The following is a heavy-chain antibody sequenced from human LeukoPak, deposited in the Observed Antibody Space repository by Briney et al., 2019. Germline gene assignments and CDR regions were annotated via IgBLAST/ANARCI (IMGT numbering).Heavy chain of an antibody. CDR2: ISYDGSDK. D-gene: IGHD4/OR15-4a*01. J-gene: IGHJ4*02. Sequence: GGSLRLSCAASGFTFSTYAIHWVRQAPGKGLEWVAVISYDGSDKYYADSVKGRFTISRDNSKNTLYLQMNSLRAEDTAVYYCAGRAGAYSHPYDYWGQGTLVTVSS. CDR3: AGRAGAYSHPYDY. CDR1: GFTFSTYA. V-gene: IGHV3-30*04.